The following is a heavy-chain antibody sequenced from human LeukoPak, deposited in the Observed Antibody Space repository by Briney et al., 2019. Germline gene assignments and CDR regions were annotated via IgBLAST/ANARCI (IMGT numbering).Heavy chain of an antibody. D-gene: IGHD2-21*02. Sequence: ASVKISCETFGYSFSGYYIHWVRQAPGQGLQWMAWINPNSGATKLTQEFQGRVTLTRDPSIRTVYMELNTLTSDDTAIYFCARDRRGGDFSPVDPWGQGTLVTVSS. J-gene: IGHJ5*02. CDR3: ARDRRGGDFSPVDP. V-gene: IGHV1-2*02. CDR2: INPNSGAT. CDR1: GYSFSGYY.